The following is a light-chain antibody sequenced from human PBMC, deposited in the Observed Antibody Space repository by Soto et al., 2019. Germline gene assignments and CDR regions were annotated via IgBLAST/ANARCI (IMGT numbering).Light chain of an antibody. CDR3: QQYNKWPPWT. Sequence: ELVMTQSPNTLAVSPGDRATLSYRDSQSVSTNLAWYQQKPGQAPRLIXYGASTRATGIPARFSGSGSGTEFTLTISSLQSEDFAAYYCQQYNKWPPWTFGQGTKVDIK. CDR1: QSVSTN. CDR2: GAS. J-gene: IGKJ1*01. V-gene: IGKV3-15*01.